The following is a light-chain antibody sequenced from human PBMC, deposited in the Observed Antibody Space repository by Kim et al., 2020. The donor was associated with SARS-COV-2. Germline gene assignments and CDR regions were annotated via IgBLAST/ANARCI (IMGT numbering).Light chain of an antibody. CDR1: SLRRCY. V-gene: IGLV3-19*01. Sequence: VALGQTIRITCQGDSLRRCYASWYQQRPRQAPVLFIYGRNNRPSRIPDRSSGSSSGNTASLTISGAQAEDEPDFYNQWRNSGDTGLFGGGTQLTVL. CDR3: QWRNSGDTGL. CDR2: GRN. J-gene: IGLJ2*01.